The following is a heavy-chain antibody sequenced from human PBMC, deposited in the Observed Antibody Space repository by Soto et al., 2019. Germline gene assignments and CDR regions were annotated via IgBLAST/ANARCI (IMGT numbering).Heavy chain of an antibody. V-gene: IGHV3-30*18. D-gene: IGHD5-12*01. CDR2: ISYDGSNK. CDR3: AKLTAPSYRVGAFDI. Sequence: LRLSCAASGFTFSSYGMHWVRQAPGKGLEWVAVISYDGSNKYYADSVKGRFTISRDNSKNTLYLQMNSLRAEDTAVYYCAKLTAPSYRVGAFDIWGQGTMVTVSS. J-gene: IGHJ3*02. CDR1: GFTFSSYG.